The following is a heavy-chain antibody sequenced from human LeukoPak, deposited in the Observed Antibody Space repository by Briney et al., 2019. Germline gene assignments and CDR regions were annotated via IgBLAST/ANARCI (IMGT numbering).Heavy chain of an antibody. J-gene: IGHJ6*02. V-gene: IGHV4-59*01. CDR1: GGSISGYY. CDR3: AKILTGTGTTMDV. CDR2: IYYNGIS. Sequence: SETLSLTCTVSGGSISGYYWSWIRQPPGKGLEWIAYIYYNGISNYNPSLKSRVIISVDSSKNQFSLKLTSVTAADTAVYYCAKILTGTGTTMDVWGQGTTVTVSS. D-gene: IGHD1-20*01.